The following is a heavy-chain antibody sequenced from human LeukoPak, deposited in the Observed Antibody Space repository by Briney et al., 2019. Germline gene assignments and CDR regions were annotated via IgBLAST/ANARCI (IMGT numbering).Heavy chain of an antibody. CDR2: ISSNGGST. V-gene: IGHV3-64*01. CDR1: GFTFSSYA. J-gene: IGHJ4*02. Sequence: SGGSLRLSCAASGFTFSSYAMHGVRQAPGKGLEYVSAISSNGGSTYYANSVQGRFTISRDNSKNTLYLQMGSLRAEDTAVYYCARGPSGYHNTGGQGALVTVSS. CDR3: ARGPSGYHNT. D-gene: IGHD5-12*01.